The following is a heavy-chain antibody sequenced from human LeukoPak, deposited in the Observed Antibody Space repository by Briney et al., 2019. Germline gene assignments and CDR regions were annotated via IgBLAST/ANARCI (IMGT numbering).Heavy chain of an antibody. Sequence: ASVKVSCKASGYTFSNYGISWVRQAPGQGLEWMGWIGAYNGNTKYAQKFQGIVTMTTDTSTSTAYMELRSLRSDDPAVYSCARQTYRGSRRGDDAFDIWGQGTTVTVSS. V-gene: IGHV1-18*01. D-gene: IGHD2-15*01. CDR2: IGAYNGNT. CDR3: ARQTYRGSRRGDDAFDI. CDR1: GYTFSNYG. J-gene: IGHJ3*02.